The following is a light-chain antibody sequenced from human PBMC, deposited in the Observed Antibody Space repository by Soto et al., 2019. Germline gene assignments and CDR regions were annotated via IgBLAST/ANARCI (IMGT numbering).Light chain of an antibody. Sequence: DIQMTQSPSSVSASGGDRVSITCRASQGISSWLAWYQQKPGRAPKLLIYTGSSLQSGVPSRFSGTGSGTDFPLTISSLQPEDVATYYCQQAKSFPLTFGGGTKVEIK. CDR3: QQAKSFPLT. V-gene: IGKV1-12*01. CDR2: TGS. CDR1: QGISSW. J-gene: IGKJ4*01.